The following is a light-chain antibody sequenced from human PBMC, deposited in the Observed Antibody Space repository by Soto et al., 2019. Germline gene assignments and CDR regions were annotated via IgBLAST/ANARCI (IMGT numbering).Light chain of an antibody. CDR2: GAS. CDR1: QSVSSN. CDR3: QHYNIWPFT. J-gene: IGKJ2*01. Sequence: EIVMTQSPATLSVSPGERATLSCRASQSVSSNLAWYQQKPGQAPTLLIYGASARATGIPARFSGSGSGTEFTLTISSLQPEDSAVYYCQHYNIWPFTFGQGTKLEI. V-gene: IGKV3-15*01.